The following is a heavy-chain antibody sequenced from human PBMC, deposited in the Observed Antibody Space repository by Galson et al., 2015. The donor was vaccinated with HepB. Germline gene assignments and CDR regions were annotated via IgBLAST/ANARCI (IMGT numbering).Heavy chain of an antibody. V-gene: IGHV3-23*01. D-gene: IGHD2-2*01. J-gene: IGHJ2*01. Sequence: SLRLSCAASGFTFSSYAMSWVRQAPGKGLEWVSAISGSGGSTYYADSVKGRFTISRDNSKNTLYLQMNSLRAEDTAVYYCAKIVTEYQLHSSYWYFDLWGRGTLVTVSS. CDR3: AKIVTEYQLHSSYWYFDL. CDR1: GFTFSSYA. CDR2: ISGSGGST.